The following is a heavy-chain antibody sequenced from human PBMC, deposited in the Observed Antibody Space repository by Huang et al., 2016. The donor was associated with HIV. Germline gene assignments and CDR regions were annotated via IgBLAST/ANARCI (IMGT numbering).Heavy chain of an antibody. D-gene: IGHD3-10*01. CDR1: GGSIRSSDYH. V-gene: IGHV4-39*01. CDR2: IYCKGST. J-gene: IGHJ6*03. CDR3: ARHREGPVAYYSGWGSHLNYMDV. Sequence: QLLLQESGPGLVKPSEALALTCAVSGGSIRSSDYHWGWIRQPPGKGLEWIGSIYCKGSTRYSPSLKSRVTIAVDTSKNLFFLNLTAMTAADTAVYYCARHREGPVAYYSGWGSHLNYMDVWGRGRTVVVSS.